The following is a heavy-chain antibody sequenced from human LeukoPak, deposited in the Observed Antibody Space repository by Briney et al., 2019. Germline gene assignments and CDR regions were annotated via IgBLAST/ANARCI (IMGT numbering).Heavy chain of an antibody. CDR2: INPSGGST. CDR3: ARDRSPNSGYENYHYYGMDV. J-gene: IGHJ6*02. D-gene: IGHD5-12*01. Sequence: GASVKVFCKASGYTFTSYYMHWVRQAPGQGVEWMGIINPSGGSTSYAQKFQGRVTMTRDTSTSTVYMELSSLRSEDTAVYYCARDRSPNSGYENYHYYGMDVWGQGTTVTVSS. V-gene: IGHV1-46*01. CDR1: GYTFTSYY.